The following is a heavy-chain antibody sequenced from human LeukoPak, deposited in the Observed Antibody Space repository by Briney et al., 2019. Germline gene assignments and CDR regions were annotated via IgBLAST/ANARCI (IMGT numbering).Heavy chain of an antibody. D-gene: IGHD5-18*01. V-gene: IGHV3-7*01. CDR2: IKQDGSEK. CDR3: ARHLSGVTGYTYGRGIDY. Sequence: GGSLRLSCAAPGFTFSSNWMSWVRQAPGKGLEWVANIKQDGSEKYYVDSVKGRFTISRDNAKKSLYLQMNSLRAEDTAVYYCARHLSGVTGYTYGRGIDYWGQGTLVTVSS. CDR1: GFTFSSNW. J-gene: IGHJ4*02.